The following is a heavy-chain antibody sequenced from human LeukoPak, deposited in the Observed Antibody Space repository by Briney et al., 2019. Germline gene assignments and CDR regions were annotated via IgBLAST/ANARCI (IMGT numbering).Heavy chain of an antibody. CDR1: GGSISSSSYY. CDR3: ARGQFGELSYSGWFDP. CDR2: IYYSGST. D-gene: IGHD3-10*01. V-gene: IGHV4-39*07. J-gene: IGHJ5*02. Sequence: SETLSLTCTVSGGSISSSSYYWGWIRQPPGKGLEWIGSIYYSGSTYYNPSLKRRVTISVDTSKNQFSLKLSSVTAADTAVYYCARGQFGELSYSGWFDPWGQGTLVTVSS.